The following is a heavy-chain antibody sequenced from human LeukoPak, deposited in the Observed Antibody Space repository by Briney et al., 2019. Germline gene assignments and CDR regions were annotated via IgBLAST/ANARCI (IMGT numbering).Heavy chain of an antibody. V-gene: IGHV4-34*01. CDR3: ARVPSYCTNGVCYTGYFDY. Sequence: GSLRLSCAASGFTFSSYSMNWVRQAPGKGLEWIGEINHSGSTNYNPSLKSRVTISVDTSKNQFSLKLSSVTAADTAVYYCARVPSYCTNGVCYTGYFDYWGQGTLVTVSS. J-gene: IGHJ4*02. CDR1: GFTFSSYS. CDR2: INHSGST. D-gene: IGHD2-8*01.